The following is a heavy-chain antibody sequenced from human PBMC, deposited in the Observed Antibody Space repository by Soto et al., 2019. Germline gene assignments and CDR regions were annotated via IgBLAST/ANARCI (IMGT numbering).Heavy chain of an antibody. CDR3: ARVPGP. CDR2: IYVTGST. CDR1: GASISHYY. J-gene: IGHJ5*02. D-gene: IGHD7-27*01. V-gene: IGHV4-59*01. Sequence: SETLSLTCTVSGASISHYYWSWIRQPPGKRLEWIGYIYVTGSTYYNPSLKSRVTISVDTSKNQFSLKLNSVTAADTAVYYCARVPGPWGQGTLVTVSS.